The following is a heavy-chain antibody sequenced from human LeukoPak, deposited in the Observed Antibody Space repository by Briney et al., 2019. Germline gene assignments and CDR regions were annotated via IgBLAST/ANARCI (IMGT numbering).Heavy chain of an antibody. V-gene: IGHV3-30*18. CDR3: AKDRGSFTYYFDY. CDR1: GFTFSTYG. D-gene: IGHD1-26*01. J-gene: IGHJ4*02. CDR2: ISYDGSNK. Sequence: GGSLRLSCAASGFTFSTYGIHWVRQAPGKGLEWVAVISYDGSNKYYADSVKGRFTISRDNSKNTLYLQMNSLRAEDTAIYYCAKDRGSFTYYFDYWGQGTLATVSS.